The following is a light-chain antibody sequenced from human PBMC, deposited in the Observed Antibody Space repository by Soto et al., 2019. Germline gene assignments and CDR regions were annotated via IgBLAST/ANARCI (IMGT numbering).Light chain of an antibody. CDR3: QQYGSSPT. CDR1: QSVSSSY. CDR2: GAS. Sequence: EIVLTQSPGTLSLSPGERATLSCRASQSVSSSYLAWYQQKPGQAPRLLIYGASSRATGIPDRFSGSGSGTXXXXXXXRLEPEDFXXYXCQQYGSSPTFGGGTKVEIK. J-gene: IGKJ4*01. V-gene: IGKV3-20*01.